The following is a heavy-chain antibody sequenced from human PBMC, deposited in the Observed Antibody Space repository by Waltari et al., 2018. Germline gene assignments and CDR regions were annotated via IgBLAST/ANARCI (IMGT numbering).Heavy chain of an antibody. V-gene: IGHV3-30*02. CDR2: IRYDGSNK. Sequence: SDGMHWVRQAPGKGLEWVAFIRYDGSNKYYADSVKGRFTISRDNSKNTLYLQMNSLRAEDTAVYYCAKDPRGRKKDYYMDVWGKGTTVTVSS. CDR3: AKDPRGRKKDYYMDV. J-gene: IGHJ6*03. CDR1: SDG.